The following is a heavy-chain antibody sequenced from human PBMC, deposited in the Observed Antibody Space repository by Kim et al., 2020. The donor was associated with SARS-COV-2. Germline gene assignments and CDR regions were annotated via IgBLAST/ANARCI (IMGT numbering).Heavy chain of an antibody. Sequence: THYAQKLQSRVTMTTDTSTRTAYMELRSLRSDDTAVYYCARYYYGSGGMDVWGQGTTVTVSS. CDR2: T. J-gene: IGHJ6*02. CDR3: ARYYYGSGGMDV. V-gene: IGHV1-18*01. D-gene: IGHD3-10*01.